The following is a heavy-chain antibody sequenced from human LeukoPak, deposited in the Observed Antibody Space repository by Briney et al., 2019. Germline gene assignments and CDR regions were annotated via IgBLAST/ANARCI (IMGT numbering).Heavy chain of an antibody. CDR3: AAGRPYSLLDY. V-gene: IGHV1-24*01. CDR2: FDVIDAKT. Sequence: GASVKVSCTVSESSLTELSLYWVRQAPGKGLEWMGGFDVIDAKTFYAQKFQGRVTMTEDSSTDTAYMELSSLRSDDTAFYYCAAGRPYSLLDYWGQGTLLTVPS. D-gene: IGHD5-18*01. CDR1: ESSLTELS. J-gene: IGHJ4*02.